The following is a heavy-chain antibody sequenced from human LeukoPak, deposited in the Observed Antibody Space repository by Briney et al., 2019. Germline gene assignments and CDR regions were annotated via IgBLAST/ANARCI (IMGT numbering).Heavy chain of an antibody. V-gene: IGHV4-4*07. CDR1: GDSVSSYY. CDR3: AREGSSRPFDY. Sequence: SETLSLTCTVSGDSVSSYYWTWIRQPAGKGLEWIGRIYSSGTTHYNPSLKSRVTMSVDTSKNQFTLKLSSVTAADTAAYYCAREGSSRPFDYWGQGTLVTVSS. CDR2: IYSSGTT. D-gene: IGHD1-26*01. J-gene: IGHJ4*02.